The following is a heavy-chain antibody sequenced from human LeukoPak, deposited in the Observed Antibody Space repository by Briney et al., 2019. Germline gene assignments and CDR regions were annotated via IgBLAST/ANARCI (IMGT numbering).Heavy chain of an antibody. V-gene: IGHV3-9*01. CDR3: ARVRYCTNGVCYNMDV. CDR2: ISWNSGSI. CDR1: GFTFDDYA. Sequence: GGSLRLSCAASGFTFDDYAMHWVRQAPGKGLEWVSGISWNSGSIGYADSVKGRFTISRDNAKNSLYLQMNSLRAEDTALYYCARVRYCTNGVCYNMDVWGKGTTVTVSS. D-gene: IGHD2-8*01. J-gene: IGHJ6*03.